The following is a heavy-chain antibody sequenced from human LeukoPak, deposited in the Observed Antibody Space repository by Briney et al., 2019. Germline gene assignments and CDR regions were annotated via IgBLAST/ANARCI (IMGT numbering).Heavy chain of an antibody. V-gene: IGHV1-2*02. CDR2: INPNSGGT. CDR1: GYTFTSYG. CDR3: ARYSSTWYFRY. J-gene: IGHJ4*02. D-gene: IGHD6-13*01. Sequence: GASVKVSCEASGYTFTSYGISWVRQAPGQGLEWMGWINPNSGGTNYAQKFQGRVTMTRDTSINTAYMELSGLRSDDTAVYFCARYSSTWYFRYWGQGTLVTVSS.